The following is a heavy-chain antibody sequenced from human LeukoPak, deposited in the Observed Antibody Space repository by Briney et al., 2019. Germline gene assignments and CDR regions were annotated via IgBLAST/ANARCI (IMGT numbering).Heavy chain of an antibody. CDR1: GFTVSSNY. CDR3: AKDPYRVIVATGNYLDP. V-gene: IGHV3-53*05. D-gene: IGHD2-21*01. CDR2: IYSDGST. J-gene: IGHJ5*02. Sequence: GSLRLSCAASGFTVSSNYMSWVRQAPGKGLEWVSVIYSDGSTYYADSVKGRFTISRDNSKNTLYLQMDSLRGEDTAVYYCAKDPYRVIVATGNYLDPWGQGTLVTVSS.